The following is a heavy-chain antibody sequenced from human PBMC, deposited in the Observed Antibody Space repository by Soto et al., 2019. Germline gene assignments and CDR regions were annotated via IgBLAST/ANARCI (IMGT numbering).Heavy chain of an antibody. Sequence: EVLVVESGGGLVQPGGSLRLSCAASGFSISNYWMHWVRQAPGKGLMWVAQIDGGGRSSTYADAVKGRFTISRDNARNTLYLQMNSLTVEDTGVYHCARGLDGGHYGFDNCGQGTLVTVSS. CDR3: ARGLDGGHYGFDN. D-gene: IGHD4-17*01. CDR2: IDGGGRSS. V-gene: IGHV3-74*01. J-gene: IGHJ5*02. CDR1: GFSISNYW.